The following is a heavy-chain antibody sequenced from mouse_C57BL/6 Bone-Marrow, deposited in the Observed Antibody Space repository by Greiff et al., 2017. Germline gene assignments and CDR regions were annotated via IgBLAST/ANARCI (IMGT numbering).Heavy chain of an antibody. CDR1: GFTFSDYY. Sequence: EVKVVESEGGLVQPGSSMKLSCTASGFTFSDYYMAWVRQVPEKGLEWVANINYDGSSTYYLDSLKSRFIISRDNAKNILYLQMSSLKSEDTATYYCARGGYYFGGYFDYWGQGTTLTVSS. CDR2: INYDGSST. CDR3: ARGGYYFGGYFDY. J-gene: IGHJ2*01. D-gene: IGHD2-3*01. V-gene: IGHV5-16*01.